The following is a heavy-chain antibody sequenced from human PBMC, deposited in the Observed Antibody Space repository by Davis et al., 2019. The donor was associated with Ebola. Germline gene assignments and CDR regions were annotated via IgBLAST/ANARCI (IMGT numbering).Heavy chain of an antibody. CDR3: ARDRSGSTYNGMDV. Sequence: PGGSLRLSCAASGFTFDQYAMYWVRQRPGKGLEWVSLISGDGDYTYYADSVKGRFTVSRDNAKNTVYLQMKSLGVEDTAVFYCARDRSGSTYNGMDVWGQGTTVTVSS. V-gene: IGHV3-43*02. D-gene: IGHD3-10*01. J-gene: IGHJ6*02. CDR1: GFTFDQYA. CDR2: ISGDGDYT.